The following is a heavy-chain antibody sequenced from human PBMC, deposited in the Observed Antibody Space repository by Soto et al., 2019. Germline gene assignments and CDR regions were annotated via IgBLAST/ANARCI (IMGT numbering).Heavy chain of an antibody. J-gene: IGHJ4*02. D-gene: IGHD2-15*01. CDR3: ARGYCNGGSCYPGIY. Sequence: EVHLVESGGGSVQPGGSLRLSCAASGFTFNSYSMHWVRQAPGKGLEWVSYITGSSSAIYYADSVKGRFTISRDNANNALALQMHSMRDSDTAVYDCARGYCNGGSCYPGIYWGPGTLVSVSS. CDR1: GFTFNSYS. CDR2: ITGSSSAI. V-gene: IGHV3-48*02.